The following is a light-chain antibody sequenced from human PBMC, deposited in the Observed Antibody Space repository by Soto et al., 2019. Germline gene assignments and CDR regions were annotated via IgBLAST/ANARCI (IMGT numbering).Light chain of an antibody. J-gene: IGLJ1*01. Sequence: QSVLTQPASVSGSPGQSIAISCTGTSSDVGGYDYVSWYQQLPGKAPKLMIYDVNNRPSGASNRFSGSKSGNTASLTISGLQAEDEAYYYCRSYTSSSTDVFGTGTKVTVL. CDR2: DVN. CDR3: RSYTSSSTDV. CDR1: SSDVGGYDY. V-gene: IGLV2-14*03.